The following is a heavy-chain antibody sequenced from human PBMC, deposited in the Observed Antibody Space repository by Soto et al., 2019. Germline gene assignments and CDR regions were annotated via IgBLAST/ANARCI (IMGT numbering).Heavy chain of an antibody. CDR3: AKGIVVVPAATRDYYYGMDV. J-gene: IGHJ6*02. D-gene: IGHD2-2*01. V-gene: IGHV3-43*02. Sequence: GGSLRLSCAASGFTFDDYAMHWVCQAPGKGLEWVSLISGDGGSTYYADSVKGRFTISRDNSKNSLYLQMNSLRTEDTALYYCAKGIVVVPAATRDYYYGMDVWGQGTTVTVSS. CDR1: GFTFDDYA. CDR2: ISGDGGST.